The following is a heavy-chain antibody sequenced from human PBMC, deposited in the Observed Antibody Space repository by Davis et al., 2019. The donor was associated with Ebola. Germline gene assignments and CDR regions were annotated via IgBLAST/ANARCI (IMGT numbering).Heavy chain of an antibody. Sequence: SGPTLVKPTQTLTPTCTFSGFSLSTSGVGVGWIRQPPGKALEWLALIYWDDDKRYSPSLKSRLTITKDTSKNQVILTMTNMDPVDTATYYCAHRRFLLTVSDAFDIWGQGTMVTVSS. D-gene: IGHD2/OR15-2a*01. CDR1: GFSLSTSGVG. J-gene: IGHJ3*02. CDR2: IYWDDDK. CDR3: AHRRFLLTVSDAFDI. V-gene: IGHV2-5*02.